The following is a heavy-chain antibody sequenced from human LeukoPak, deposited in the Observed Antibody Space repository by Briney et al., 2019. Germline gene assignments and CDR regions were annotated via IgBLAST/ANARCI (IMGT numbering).Heavy chain of an antibody. CDR1: GGSISSYY. CDR3: ARESSGTRPGY. D-gene: IGHD3-10*01. CDR2: IYYSGST. Sequence: PSETLSLTCTVSGGSISSYYWSWIWQPPGKGLEWIGYIYYSGSTNYNPSLKSRVTISVDTSKNQFSLKLSSVTAADTAVYYCARESSGTRPGYWGQGTLVTVSS. V-gene: IGHV4-59*01. J-gene: IGHJ4*02.